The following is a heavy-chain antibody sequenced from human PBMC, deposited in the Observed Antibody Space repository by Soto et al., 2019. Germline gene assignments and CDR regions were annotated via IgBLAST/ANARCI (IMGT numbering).Heavy chain of an antibody. V-gene: IGHV1-69*01. D-gene: IGHD2-8*01. J-gene: IGHJ6*02. CDR3: ARAAPCTNGVCCYYYGMDV. CDR2: IIPIFGTA. Sequence: WVRQAPGQGLEWMGGIIPIFGTANYAQKFQGRVTITADESTSTAYMELSSLRSEDTAVYYCARAAPCTNGVCCYYYGMDVWGQGTTVTVSS.